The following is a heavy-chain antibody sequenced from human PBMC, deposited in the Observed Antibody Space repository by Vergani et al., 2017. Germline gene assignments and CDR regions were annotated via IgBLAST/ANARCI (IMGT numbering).Heavy chain of an antibody. Sequence: QVQLQESGPGLVKPSQTLSLTCTVSGGSISSGSYYWSWIRQPAGKGLEWIGRIYTSGSTNYNPSLKSRVTMSVDTSKNQFSLKLSSMTAADTAVYYCARDRYYYDSSGYYFDYWGQGTLVTVSS. D-gene: IGHD3-22*01. V-gene: IGHV4-61*02. CDR3: ARDRYYYDSSGYYFDY. CDR1: GGSISSGSYY. CDR2: IYTSGST. J-gene: IGHJ4*02.